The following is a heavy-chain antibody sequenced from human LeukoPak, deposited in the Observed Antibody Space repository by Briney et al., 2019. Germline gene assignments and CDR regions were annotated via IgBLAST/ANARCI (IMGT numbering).Heavy chain of an antibody. CDR2: FYHSGST. Sequence: SETLSLTCTVSGGSVSSGSYYWNWLRQPPGKGLEWIGNFYHSGSTNYNPSLKSRVTISVDTSKNQFSLKLTSVTPADTAVYYCVRGVSSGLWGQGTLVTVSS. D-gene: IGHD3-22*01. CDR1: GGSVSSGSYY. CDR3: VRGVSSGL. J-gene: IGHJ4*02. V-gene: IGHV4-61*01.